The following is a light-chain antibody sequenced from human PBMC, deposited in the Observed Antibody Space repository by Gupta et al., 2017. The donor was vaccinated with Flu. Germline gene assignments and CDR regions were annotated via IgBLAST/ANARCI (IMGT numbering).Light chain of an antibody. V-gene: IGLV3-21*03. CDR2: DDS. J-gene: IGLJ2*01. CDR1: DIGSKA. CDR3: QVWDSSSDRVV. Sequence: GKTTRITGEGDDIGSKAFHWYQQTPAQTPVLFVYDDSARPSGIPERVSGSNSGNTATLTIXRXEAGEEXDYYCQVWDSSSDRVVFGGGTKLAVL.